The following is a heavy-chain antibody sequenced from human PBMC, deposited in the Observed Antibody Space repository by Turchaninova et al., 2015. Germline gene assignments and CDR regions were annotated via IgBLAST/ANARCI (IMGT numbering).Heavy chain of an antibody. V-gene: IGHV2-5*02. CDR1: GFALSNGGLG. Sequence: QIXXXESGPTLVXXPQPPTLTCTFTGFALSNGGLGGGWIRHPPGKALEWLALIYWDDNKRYSPSLKSRLTITKDTSKNQVVLSMTNMDPVDTATYYCAHRHIAEFQHWGQGTLVTVSS. CDR2: IYWDDNK. D-gene: IGHD6-13*01. CDR3: AHRHIAEFQH. J-gene: IGHJ1*01.